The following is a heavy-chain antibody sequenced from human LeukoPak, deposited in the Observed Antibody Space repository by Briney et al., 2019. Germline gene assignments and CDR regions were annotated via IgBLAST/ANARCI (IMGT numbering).Heavy chain of an antibody. D-gene: IGHD2-15*01. CDR2: IYYSGST. V-gene: IGHV4-34*01. CDR1: GGSFSCYY. Sequence: SETLSLTCAVYGGSFSCYYWGWIRQPPGKGLEWIGSIYYSGSTYYNPSLKSRVTISVDTSKNQFSLKLSSVTAADTAVYYCARGYCSGGSCYSYYYYNYMDVWGKGTTVTVSS. CDR3: ARGYCSGGSCYSYYYYNYMDV. J-gene: IGHJ6*03.